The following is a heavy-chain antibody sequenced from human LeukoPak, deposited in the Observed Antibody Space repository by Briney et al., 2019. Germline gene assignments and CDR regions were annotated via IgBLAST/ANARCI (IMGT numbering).Heavy chain of an antibody. J-gene: IGHJ4*02. Sequence: PGGSLRLSCAASGFTFSTYAMSWVRQAPGKGLEWVSAISGSGGSTYYADSVKGRFTISRDNSKNTLYLQMNSLRAEDPSIYFCAKALEQETVIALDSWGQGTLVTVSS. D-gene: IGHD6-13*01. CDR3: AKALEQETVIALDS. CDR2: ISGSGGST. CDR1: GFTFSTYA. V-gene: IGHV3-23*01.